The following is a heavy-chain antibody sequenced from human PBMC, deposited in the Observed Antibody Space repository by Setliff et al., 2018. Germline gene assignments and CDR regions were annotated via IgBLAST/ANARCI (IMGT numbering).Heavy chain of an antibody. D-gene: IGHD5-18*01. Sequence: ASVKVSCKASGGTFSSYAISWVRQAPGQGLEWMGGIIPIFGTANYAQKFQGRVTITTDESTSTAYMELSSLRSEDTAVYYCARVSGRLWFLGGLDYWGQGTLVTVSS. CDR3: ARVSGRLWFLGGLDY. CDR1: GGTFSSYA. V-gene: IGHV1-69*05. J-gene: IGHJ4*02. CDR2: IIPIFGTA.